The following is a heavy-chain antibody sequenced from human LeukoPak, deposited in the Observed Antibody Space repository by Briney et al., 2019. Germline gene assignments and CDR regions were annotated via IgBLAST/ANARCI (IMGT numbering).Heavy chain of an antibody. D-gene: IGHD4-23*01. J-gene: IGHJ5*02. CDR2: IYYSGNT. V-gene: IGHV4-39*07. Sequence: SETLSLTCTVSGGSISSSTYFWGWIRQPPGKGLEWIGTIYYSGNTYYNPSLKSRVTISVDTSKNQFSLKLSSVTAADTAVYYCARRVKRWPSGGWFDPWGQGTLVTVSS. CDR3: ARRVKRWPSGGWFDP. CDR1: GGSISSSTYF.